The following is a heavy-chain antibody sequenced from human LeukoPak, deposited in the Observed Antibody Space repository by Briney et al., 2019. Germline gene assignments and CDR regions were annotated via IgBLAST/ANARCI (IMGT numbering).Heavy chain of an antibody. D-gene: IGHD1-26*01. J-gene: IGHJ4*02. CDR2: TQYRRAI. V-gene: IGHV4-39*01. CDR3: ARQSSGSYWEHYFDY. Sequence: PSETLSLTCTVSGGSISSNSYSWGWVRPPPGKGPAWVGGTQYRRAIYHNPSLKGRASISMDTSTNQFSLNVIAVTAADTAVYYCARQSSGSYWEHYFDYWGQGTVVTVSS. CDR1: GGSISSNSYS.